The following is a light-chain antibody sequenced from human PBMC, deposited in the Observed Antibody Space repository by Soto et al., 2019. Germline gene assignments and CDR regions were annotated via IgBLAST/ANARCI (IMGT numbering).Light chain of an antibody. Sequence: EIVLTQSPATLSLSPGDRATLSCRASQSVSSYLVWYQQKPGQPPTVLIYDASNWASGVPARFSGSGSGTEFTLTISSLEPEDFAIYYCLQRSNWPLTFGPGTKMDLK. CDR3: LQRSNWPLT. CDR2: DAS. J-gene: IGKJ3*01. V-gene: IGKV3-11*01. CDR1: QSVSSY.